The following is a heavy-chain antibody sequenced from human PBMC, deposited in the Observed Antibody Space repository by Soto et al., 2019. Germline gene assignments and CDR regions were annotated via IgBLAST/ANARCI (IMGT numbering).Heavy chain of an antibody. D-gene: IGHD5-18*01. V-gene: IGHV3-74*01. CDR2: INSDGSST. CDR1: GFTFSSYW. J-gene: IGHJ6*02. Sequence: GGSLRLSCAASGFTFSSYWMHWVRQAPGKGLVWVSRINSDGSSTSYADSVKGRFTISRDNAKNTLYLQMNSLRAEDTAVYYCARDDWGYSYGWVGRLLYYGMDVWGQGTTVTVSS. CDR3: ARDDWGYSYGWVGRLLYYGMDV.